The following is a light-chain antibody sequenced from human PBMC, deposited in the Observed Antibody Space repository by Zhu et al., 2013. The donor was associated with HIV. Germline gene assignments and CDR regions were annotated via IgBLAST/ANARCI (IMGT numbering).Light chain of an antibody. J-gene: IGKJ4*01. CDR2: DAS. Sequence: EIVLAQSPGTLSLSPGERATLSCRASQTVTSSYLAWYQQKVGQAPRLLIYDASNRATGIPARFSGSGSGTDFTLTISSLEPEDFAVYYCQQRSDWPPSLTFGGGTKVEIK. CDR3: QQRSDWPPSLT. V-gene: IGKV3D-20*02. CDR1: QTVTSSY.